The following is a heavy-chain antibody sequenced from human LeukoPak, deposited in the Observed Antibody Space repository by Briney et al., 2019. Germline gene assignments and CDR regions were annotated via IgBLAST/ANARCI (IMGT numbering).Heavy chain of an antibody. CDR3: ARDAYYYDSSGYFFPPGWY. V-gene: IGHV3-21*01. D-gene: IGHD3-22*01. J-gene: IGHJ4*02. CDR2: ISSSSSYI. Sequence: GGSLRLSCAASGFTFSSYSMNWVRQAPGKGLEWVSSISSSSSYIYYADSVKGRFTISRDNAKNSLYLQMNSLRAEDTAVYYCARDAYYYDSSGYFFPPGWYRGQGTLVTVSS. CDR1: GFTFSSYS.